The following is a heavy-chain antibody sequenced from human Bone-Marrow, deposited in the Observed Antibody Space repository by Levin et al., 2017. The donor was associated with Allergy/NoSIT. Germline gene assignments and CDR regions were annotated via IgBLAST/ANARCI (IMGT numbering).Heavy chain of an antibody. CDR2: ISYDGSNK. J-gene: IGHJ4*02. CDR3: ARYGSGSHYLHEYYFDY. CDR1: GFTFHNYG. Sequence: LSLTCAASGFTFHNYGMHWVRPAPGKGLEWVAVISYDGSNKYYADSVKDRFTISRDQSKNTLYLQMNSLRAEDTAVYYCARYGSGSHYLHEYYFDYWGQGTLVTVSS. V-gene: IGHV3-30*03. D-gene: IGHD3-10*01.